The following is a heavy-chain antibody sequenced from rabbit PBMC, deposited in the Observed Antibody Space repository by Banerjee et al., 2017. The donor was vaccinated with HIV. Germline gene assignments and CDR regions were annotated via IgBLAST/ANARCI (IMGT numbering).Heavy chain of an antibody. Sequence: QEQLEESGGDLVKPEGSLTLTCTASGFSFSSGYYMCWVRQAPGKGLEWIACIYAGSSGSTYYASWAKGRFTISKTSSTTVTLQMTSLTLADTATYFCARISRLWWLCLCYNDMDLWGPGTLVTVS. J-gene: IGHJ6*01. CDR2: IYAGSSGST. CDR3: ARISRLWWLCLCYNDMDL. D-gene: IGHD6-1*01. CDR1: GFSFSSGYY. V-gene: IGHV1S45*01.